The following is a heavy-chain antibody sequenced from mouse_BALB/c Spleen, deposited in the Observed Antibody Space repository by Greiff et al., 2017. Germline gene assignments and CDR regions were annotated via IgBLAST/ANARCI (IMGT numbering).Heavy chain of an antibody. CDR3: ARWVTTVVASYYYAMDY. J-gene: IGHJ4*01. V-gene: IGHV3-8*02. CDR2: ISYSGST. Sequence: EVKLQESGPSLVKPSQTLSLTCSVTGDSITSGYWNWIRKFPGNKLEYMGYISYSGSTYYNPSLKSRISITRDTSKNQYYLQLNSVTTEDTATYYCARWVTTVVASYYYAMDYWGQGTSVTVSS. CDR1: GDSITSGY. D-gene: IGHD1-1*01.